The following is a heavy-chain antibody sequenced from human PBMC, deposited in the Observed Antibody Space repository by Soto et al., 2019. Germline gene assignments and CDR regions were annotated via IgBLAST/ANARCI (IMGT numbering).Heavy chain of an antibody. CDR3: ARDSGWYNYYFDY. D-gene: IGHD1-1*01. V-gene: IGHV3-7*01. Sequence: GGSLRLSCAASGFTFSSYWMSWVRQAPGNGLEWVANIKQDGSEKYYVDSVKGRFTISRDNAKNSLYLQMNSLRAEDTAVYYCARDSGWYNYYFDYWGQGTLVTVSS. CDR2: IKQDGSEK. CDR1: GFTFSSYW. J-gene: IGHJ4*02.